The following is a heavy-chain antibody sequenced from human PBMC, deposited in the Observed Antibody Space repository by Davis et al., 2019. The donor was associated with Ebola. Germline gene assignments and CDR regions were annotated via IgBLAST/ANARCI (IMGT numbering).Heavy chain of an antibody. D-gene: IGHD1-26*01. J-gene: IGHJ4*02. Sequence: GGSLRLSCTASGFTFGDYAMSWVRQAPGKGLEWVGFIRSKAYGGTTDYAASVKGRFTNSRDDSKSIAYLQMNSLKTEDTAVYYCTRRIVGATCDYWGQGTLVTVSS. CDR3: TRRIVGATCDY. CDR1: GFTFGDYA. CDR2: IRSKAYGGTT. V-gene: IGHV3-49*04.